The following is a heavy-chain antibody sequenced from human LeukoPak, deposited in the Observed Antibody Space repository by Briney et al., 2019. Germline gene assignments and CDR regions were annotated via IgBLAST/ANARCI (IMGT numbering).Heavy chain of an antibody. V-gene: IGHV1-8*01. CDR2: MSPNNGNT. CDR3: ASNPPRTGDFNY. J-gene: IGHJ4*02. D-gene: IGHD7-27*01. Sequence: ASVKVSCKTSGNTFTNYDINWVRQATGQGLEWMGWMSPNNGNTGYAQKFQGRVTMTRDTSINTAYMELSSLRSEDTAVYYCASNPPRTGDFNYWGQGALVTVSS. CDR1: GNTFTNYD.